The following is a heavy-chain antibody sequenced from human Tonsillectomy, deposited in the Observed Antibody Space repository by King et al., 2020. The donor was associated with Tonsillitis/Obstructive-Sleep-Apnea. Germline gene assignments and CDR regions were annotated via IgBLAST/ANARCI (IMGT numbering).Heavy chain of an antibody. CDR1: GGSLSGYF. CDR2: INYSGST. V-gene: IGHV4-34*01. Sequence: VQLQQWGAGLLKPSETLSLTCAVYGGSLSGYFWSWIRQPPGKGLEWIGEINYSGSTNYNPSLKSRVTISADTSKKQLSLNLYSVTAADTAVYSCARGSGTFDPWGQGTLVTVSS. CDR3: ARGSGTFDP. J-gene: IGHJ5*02.